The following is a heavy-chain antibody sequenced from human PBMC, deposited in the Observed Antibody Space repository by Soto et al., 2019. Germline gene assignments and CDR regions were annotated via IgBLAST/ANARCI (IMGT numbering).Heavy chain of an antibody. J-gene: IGHJ6*02. V-gene: IGHV4-34*01. CDR1: GWSFSSYY. Sequence: PSETLSLTCAVYGWSFSSYYWSWIRQPPGKGLEWIGEINHSGSTNYNPSLKSRVTISVDTSKNQFSLKLSSVTAADTAVYYCARVRGYYDFWSGYGGYYYYGMDVWGQGTTVTVSS. CDR3: ARVRGYYDFWSGYGGYYYYGMDV. D-gene: IGHD3-3*01. CDR2: INHSGST.